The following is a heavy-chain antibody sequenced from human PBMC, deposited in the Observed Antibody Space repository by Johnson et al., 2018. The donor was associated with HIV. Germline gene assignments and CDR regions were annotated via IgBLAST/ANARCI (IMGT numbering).Heavy chain of an antibody. CDR3: VREGLMAPPYSSRSEGAFDI. D-gene: IGHD6-19*01. J-gene: IGHJ3*02. V-gene: IGHV3-13*01. Sequence: VQVVESGGGLVQPGGSLRLSCAASGFTFSSYDMHWVRKATGTGLEWVSGIGTAGDTYYPGSVKGRFTISRENANNSLYLQINSLRAGDTAVYYCVREGLMAPPYSSRSEGAFDIWGQGTMVTVSS. CDR1: GFTFSSYD. CDR2: IGTAGDT.